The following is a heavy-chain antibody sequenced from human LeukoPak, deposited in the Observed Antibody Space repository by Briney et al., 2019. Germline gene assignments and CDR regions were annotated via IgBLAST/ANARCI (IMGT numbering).Heavy chain of an antibody. CDR3: ARDSWMTATGVFQF. Sequence: ASVKVSCKTSGYTFTNAGVSWVRQAPGQGLQWVGWISGYNGKTEYAQNFQDRLTMTTDTSTATAFMEVRNLTFDDTAVHYCARDSWMTATGVFQFWGQGTRVTVSS. CDR1: GYTFTNAG. V-gene: IGHV1-18*01. D-gene: IGHD1-1*01. CDR2: ISGYNGKT. J-gene: IGHJ1*01.